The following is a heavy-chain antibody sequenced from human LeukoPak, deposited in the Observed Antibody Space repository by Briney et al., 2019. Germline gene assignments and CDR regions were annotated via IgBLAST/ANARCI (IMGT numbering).Heavy chain of an antibody. CDR3: ATLTTVVTAYYFDH. CDR2: IYYTGST. J-gene: IGHJ4*02. Sequence: SETLSLTCSVSGGSISSSSYYWGWIRQPPGKGLEWIGSIYYTGSTNYNPSLKSRVTISLDTSKKQFSLKLSSVTAADTTVYYCATLTTVVTAYYFDHWGQGTLVTVSS. V-gene: IGHV4-39*07. CDR1: GGSISSSSYY. D-gene: IGHD4-23*01.